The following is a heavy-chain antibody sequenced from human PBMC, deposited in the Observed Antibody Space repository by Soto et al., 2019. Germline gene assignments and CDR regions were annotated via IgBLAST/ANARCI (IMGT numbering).Heavy chain of an antibody. CDR2: IYHSGST. V-gene: IGHV4-38-2*02. J-gene: IGHJ6*02. D-gene: IGHD5-18*01. CDR1: GYSISSGYY. Sequence: SETLSLTCAVSGYSISSGYYWGWIRQPPGKGLEWIGSIYHSGSTYYNPSLKSRVTISVDTSKNQFSLKLSSVTAADTAVCYCAREGFTEIQLWQYYYYGMDVWGQGTTVTVSS. CDR3: AREGFTEIQLWQYYYYGMDV.